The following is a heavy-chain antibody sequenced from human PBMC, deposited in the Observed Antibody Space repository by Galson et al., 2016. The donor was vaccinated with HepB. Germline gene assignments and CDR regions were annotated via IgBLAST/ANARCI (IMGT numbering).Heavy chain of an antibody. CDR3: ARVSGGSKYADY. CDR2: ISRSGDSR. J-gene: IGHJ4*02. V-gene: IGHV3-23*01. D-gene: IGHD1-26*01. CDR1: GFTFNNYG. Sequence: SLRLSCAASGFTFNNYGMTWVRQAPGKGLEVVSSISRSGDSRDYADSVKGRFTMSRDNSKNTLYLQMGSLRVEDMAMYYCARVSGGSKYADYWGQGTLVTVSS.